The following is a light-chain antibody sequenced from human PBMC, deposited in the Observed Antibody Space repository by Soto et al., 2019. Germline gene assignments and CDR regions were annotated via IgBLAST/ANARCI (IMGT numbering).Light chain of an antibody. CDR2: DDN. J-gene: IGLJ3*02. CDR3: QSYDCFNQV. Sequence: NFMLTQPHSVSESPGKTVTVSCSGSSGSIATNYVQWFQQRPGSAPTTVIYDDNQRPSGVPDRFSGSIDSSSNSASLTISGLKTEDEADYYCQSYDCFNQVFGGGTKLTVL. CDR1: SGSIATNY. V-gene: IGLV6-57*02.